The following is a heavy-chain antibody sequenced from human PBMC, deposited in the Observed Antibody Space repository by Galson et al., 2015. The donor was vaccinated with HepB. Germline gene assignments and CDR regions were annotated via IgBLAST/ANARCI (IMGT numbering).Heavy chain of an antibody. CDR2: ISNGGGRS. Sequence: YLRLSCAASGFTFTNYAMSWVRQAPGKGLEWVSSISNGGGRSFYADSVKGRFTVSRDNSNKMLHLQMNSLRAEDTAIYYCAKAFWEHYDNRVFDSWGQGTLVTVSS. CDR3: AKAFWEHYDNRVFDS. D-gene: IGHD3-22*01. CDR1: GFTFTNYA. V-gene: IGHV3-23*01. J-gene: IGHJ4*02.